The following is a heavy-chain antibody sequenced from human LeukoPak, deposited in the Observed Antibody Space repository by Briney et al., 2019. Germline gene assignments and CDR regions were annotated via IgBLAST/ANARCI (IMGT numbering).Heavy chain of an antibody. CDR3: AREVPHDMDV. CDR2: IYHSGST. CDR1: GGSISSGGYY. J-gene: IGHJ6*03. Sequence: SQTLSLTCTVSGGSISSGGYYWSWIRQPPGKGLEWIGYIYHSGSTYYNPSLKSRVTISVDRSKNQFSLKLSSVTAADTAVYYCAREVPHDMDVWGKGTTVTVSS. V-gene: IGHV4-30-2*01.